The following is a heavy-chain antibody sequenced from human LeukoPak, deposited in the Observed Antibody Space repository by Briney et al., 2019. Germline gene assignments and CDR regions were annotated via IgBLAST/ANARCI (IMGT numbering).Heavy chain of an antibody. CDR2: IIPIFGTA. Sequence: SVKVSCTASGGTFSSYAISWVRQAPGQGLGWMGGIIPIFGTANYAQKFQGRVTITTDESTSTAYMELSSLRSEDTAVYYCASGSYDFWSGYYEDYWGQGTLVTVSS. D-gene: IGHD3-3*01. J-gene: IGHJ4*02. CDR3: ASGSYDFWSGYYEDY. V-gene: IGHV1-69*05. CDR1: GGTFSSYA.